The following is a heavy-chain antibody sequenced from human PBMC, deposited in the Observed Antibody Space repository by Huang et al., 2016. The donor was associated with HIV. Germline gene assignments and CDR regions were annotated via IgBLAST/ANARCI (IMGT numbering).Heavy chain of an antibody. CDR3: ASGPVIVSISRFYFEQ. Sequence: LLLRESGSGLVKTSETMSLSCTVAFASISGNSTYWTWVRQSPGKGLAWMASMHYGGRTYYNPSRKSRVSMSVDTSHNQHFSLTLASVTAADTAVYFCASGPVIVSISRFYFEQWGPGSLVTV. CDR2: MHYGGRT. J-gene: IGHJ4*02. D-gene: IGHD3-22*01. V-gene: IGHV4-39*02. CDR1: FASISGNSTY.